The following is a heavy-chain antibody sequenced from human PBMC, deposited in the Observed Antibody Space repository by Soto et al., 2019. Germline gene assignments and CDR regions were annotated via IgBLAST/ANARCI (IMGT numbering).Heavy chain of an antibody. CDR1: GGSISSGGYS. CDR3: AAGGGLPRYY. Sequence: QLQLQESGSGLVKPSQTLSLTCAVSGGSISSGGYSWSWIRQPPGKGLEWIGYIYHSGSTYYNPSLQSRVTIAVDRSKHQCSRKLSSVTAADTAVYYRAAGGGLPRYYWGQGTLVTVSS. J-gene: IGHJ4*02. CDR2: IYHSGST. D-gene: IGHD5-12*01. V-gene: IGHV4-30-2*01.